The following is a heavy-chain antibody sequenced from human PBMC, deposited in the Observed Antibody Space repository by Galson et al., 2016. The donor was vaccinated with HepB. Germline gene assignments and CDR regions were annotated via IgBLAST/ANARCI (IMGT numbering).Heavy chain of an antibody. V-gene: IGHV3-33*01. CDR3: ARDPGEGDGGNWGAFDL. D-gene: IGHD4-23*01. CDR2: IWYAGSNK. J-gene: IGHJ3*01. Sequence: SLRLSCAASRFTFSRYGMHWARQAPGKGLEWVAGIWYAGSNKYYADSVKGRFTISRDNDRSLLYLQMYSLRVEDTAVYYCARDPGEGDGGNWGAFDLWGQGTVVTVSS. CDR1: RFTFSRYG.